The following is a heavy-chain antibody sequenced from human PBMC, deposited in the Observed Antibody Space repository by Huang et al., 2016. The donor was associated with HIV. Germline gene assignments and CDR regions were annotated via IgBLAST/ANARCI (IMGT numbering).Heavy chain of an antibody. J-gene: IGHJ3*02. D-gene: IGHD2-2*01. Sequence: QLHLQQSGPGLVRPSETLSLICTVSGGSITSSNHYWGWIRQTPGKGLEWIGNFYYSGDAYYTPSLKNRVAISIDTSKSQFSLRLSSVIGTDTAVYYCASGEYGKNAYDIWGQGTVVTVSA. CDR3: ASGEYGKNAYDI. V-gene: IGHV4-39*01. CDR1: GGSITSSNHY. CDR2: FYYSGDA.